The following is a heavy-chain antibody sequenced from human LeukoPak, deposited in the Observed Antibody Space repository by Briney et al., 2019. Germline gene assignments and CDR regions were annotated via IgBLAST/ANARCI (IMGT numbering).Heavy chain of an antibody. CDR2: INHSGST. CDR3: ARELSFGYCSSTSCNDAFDI. D-gene: IGHD2-2*03. J-gene: IGHJ3*02. CDR1: GGSFSGYY. Sequence: SETLSLTCAVYGGSFSGYYWGWIRQPPGKGLEWIGEINHSGSTNYNPSLKSRVTISVDTSKNQFSLKLSSVTAADTAVYYCARELSFGYCSSTSCNDAFDIWGQGTMVTVSS. V-gene: IGHV4-34*01.